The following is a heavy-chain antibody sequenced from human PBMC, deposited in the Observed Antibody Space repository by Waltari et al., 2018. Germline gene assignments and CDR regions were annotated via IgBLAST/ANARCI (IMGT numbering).Heavy chain of an antibody. Sequence: QVHLVQSGAEVRRPGSSVKVSCTASGGTFSSYRTSWGRQAPGQGLEWMGVIVPMFGTVDYAQKFRGRVTISADKSTGTAYMELRSLRSDDTAVYYCARELGGSRLLEYWARGTLITVSS. CDR3: ARELGGSRLLEY. V-gene: IGHV1-69*06. D-gene: IGHD2-21*02. J-gene: IGHJ4*02. CDR1: GGTFSSYR. CDR2: IVPMFGTV.